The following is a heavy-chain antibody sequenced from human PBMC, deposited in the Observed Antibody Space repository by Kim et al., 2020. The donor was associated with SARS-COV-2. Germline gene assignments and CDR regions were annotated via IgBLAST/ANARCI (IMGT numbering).Heavy chain of an antibody. D-gene: IGHD1-26*01. CDR1: GITLSSYA. V-gene: IGHV3-23*01. Sequence: GGSLRLSCVASGITLSSYAMCWVRQAPGKGLERVSSVGVGGDGIAYADSVKGRFIISTDNSQNTVYLLMNSSRPDDTAVYFFAKAPARGSTFEYWGQGTL. J-gene: IGHJ4*02. CDR3: AKAPARGSTFEY. CDR2: VGVGGDGI.